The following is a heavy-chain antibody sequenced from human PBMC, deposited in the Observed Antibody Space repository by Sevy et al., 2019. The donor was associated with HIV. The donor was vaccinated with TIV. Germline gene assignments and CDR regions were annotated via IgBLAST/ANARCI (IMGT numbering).Heavy chain of an antibody. CDR3: AGDLKRYYDFWSGYSPYYYGMDV. J-gene: IGHJ6*02. CDR2: ISYDGSNK. D-gene: IGHD3-3*01. CDR1: GFTFSSYA. V-gene: IGHV3-30*04. Sequence: GGSLRLSCAASGFTFSSYAMHWVRQAPGKGLEWVAVISYDGSNKYYADSVKGRFTISRDNSKNTLDLQMNSLRAEDTAVYYCAGDLKRYYDFWSGYSPYYYGMDVWGQGTTVTVSS.